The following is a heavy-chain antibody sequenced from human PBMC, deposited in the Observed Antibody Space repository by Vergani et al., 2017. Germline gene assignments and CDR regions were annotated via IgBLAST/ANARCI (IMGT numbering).Heavy chain of an antibody. D-gene: IGHD1-1*01. CDR1: GGSISSGSYY. J-gene: IGHJ6*02. CDR3: ARLDQYGMDV. V-gene: IGHV4-61*02. CDR2: IYTSGST. Sequence: QVQLQESGPGLVKPSQTLSLTCTVSGGSISSGSYYWSWIRQPAGKGLEWIGRIYTSGSTNYNPSLKSRVTISVDTSKNQFSLKLSSVTAAGTAVYYCARLDQYGMDVWGQGTTVTVSS.